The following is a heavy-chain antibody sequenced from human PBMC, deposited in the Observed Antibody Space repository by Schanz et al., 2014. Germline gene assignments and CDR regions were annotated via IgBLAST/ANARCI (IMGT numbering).Heavy chain of an antibody. V-gene: IGHV3-15*01. CDR2: IKSNTDGGTT. J-gene: IGHJ5*02. CDR1: GFTFTNAW. CDR3: TSMATIPRNWFDP. Sequence: EVELVESGGGLVKPWGSLRLSCVVSGFTFTNAWMSWVRQAPGKGLEWVGRIKSNTDGGTTDYATPVKGRFTISRYDSKNTLYLQMNSLKSEDTAVYYCTSMATIPRNWFDPWGQGTLVTVSS. D-gene: IGHD2-2*02.